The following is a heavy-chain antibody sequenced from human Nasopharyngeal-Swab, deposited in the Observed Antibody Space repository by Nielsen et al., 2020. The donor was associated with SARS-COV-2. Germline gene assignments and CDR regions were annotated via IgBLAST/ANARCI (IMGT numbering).Heavy chain of an antibody. CDR2: IYHSGST. Sequence: SGTLSLTCAVSGGSISSSNWWSWVRQPPGKGLEWIGEIYHSGSTNYNPSLKSRVTISVDKSKNQFSLKLSSVTAADTAVYYCARVLAERAYYDFWSGYSDYYYGMDVWGQGTTVTVSS. V-gene: IGHV4-4*02. CDR3: ARVLAERAYYDFWSGYSDYYYGMDV. D-gene: IGHD3-3*01. J-gene: IGHJ6*02. CDR1: GGSISSSNW.